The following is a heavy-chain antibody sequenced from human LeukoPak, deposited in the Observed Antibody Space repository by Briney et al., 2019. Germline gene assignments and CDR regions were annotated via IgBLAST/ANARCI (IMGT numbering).Heavy chain of an antibody. CDR3: ARDRISINALDM. V-gene: IGHV4-59*11. J-gene: IGHJ3*02. Sequence: SETLSLTCTVSGASISGHYLTWIRQPPGKGLEWIGYISHIWSTNYNPSLKSRVTISVDTSKNQFSLKLTSMTAADTAVYYCARDRISINALDMWGQGTMVTVSS. CDR1: GASISGHY. CDR2: ISHIWST. D-gene: IGHD1-14*01.